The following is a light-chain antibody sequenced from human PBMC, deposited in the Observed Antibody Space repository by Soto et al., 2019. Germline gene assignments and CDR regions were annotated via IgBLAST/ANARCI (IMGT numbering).Light chain of an antibody. CDR2: DVS. J-gene: IGLJ7*01. CDR1: SSDVGGYNY. V-gene: IGLV2-14*03. CDR3: SSYTSSFKLAV. Sequence: QLVLTQPASVSGSPGQSITIFCTGTSSDVGGYNYVSWYQQHPGSAPKLMIYDVSSRPSGVSNRFSGSKSGNTASLTISGLQAEDEADYYCSSYTSSFKLAVFGSGTQLTVL.